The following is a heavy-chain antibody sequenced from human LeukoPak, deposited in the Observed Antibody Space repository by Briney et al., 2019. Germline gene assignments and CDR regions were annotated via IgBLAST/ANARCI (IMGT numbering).Heavy chain of an antibody. CDR2: IYTSGST. CDR3: ARELYYYDSSGYRLDAFDI. D-gene: IGHD3-22*01. V-gene: IGHV4-61*02. J-gene: IGHJ3*02. CDR1: GGSISSGSYY. Sequence: SQTVSLTCTVSGGSISSGSYYWSWIRQPAGKGLEWIGRIYTSGSTNYNPSLKSRVTISVDTSKNQFSLKLSSVTAADTAVYYCARELYYYDSSGYRLDAFDIWGQGTMVTVSS.